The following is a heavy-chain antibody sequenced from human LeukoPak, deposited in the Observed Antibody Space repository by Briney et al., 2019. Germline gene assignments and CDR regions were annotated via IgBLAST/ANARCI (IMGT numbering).Heavy chain of an antibody. CDR3: AKEEPYSSGWSPHYYYGMDV. Sequence: HPGGSLRLSCAASGFTFSSYGMHWVRQTPGKGLEWVSAISGSGGSTYYADSVKGRFTISRDNSKNTLYLQMNSLRAEDTAVYYCAKEEPYSSGWSPHYYYGMDVWGQGTTVTVSS. D-gene: IGHD6-19*01. J-gene: IGHJ6*02. CDR1: GFTFSSYG. CDR2: ISGSGGST. V-gene: IGHV3-23*01.